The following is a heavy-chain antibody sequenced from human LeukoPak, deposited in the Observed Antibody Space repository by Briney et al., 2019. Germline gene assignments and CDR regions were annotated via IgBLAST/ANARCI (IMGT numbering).Heavy chain of an antibody. J-gene: IGHJ4*02. CDR2: ISSSSSYI. CDR3: ARVRNSGGWSENFDY. Sequence: PGGSLRLSCAASGFTFSGYGMHWVRQAPGKGLEWVSSISSSSSYIYYADSVKGRFTISRDNAKNSLYLQMNSLRAEDTAVYYCARVRNSGGWSENFDYWGQGTLVTVSS. D-gene: IGHD6-19*01. V-gene: IGHV3-21*01. CDR1: GFTFSGYG.